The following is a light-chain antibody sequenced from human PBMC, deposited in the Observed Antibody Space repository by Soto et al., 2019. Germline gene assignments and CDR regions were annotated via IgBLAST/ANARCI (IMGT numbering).Light chain of an antibody. Sequence: DSQLTQDPSTLSASVVERVTITCRGSQSPNNWMAWYQQKSGKAPKLLIYDVSTLASGVPSRFSGSVSGTECALTISSLQPDDSVTYYCQKYYRYPVNFGQGTKVDIK. CDR2: DVS. CDR1: QSPNNW. V-gene: IGKV1-5*01. CDR3: QKYYRYPVN. J-gene: IGKJ2*01.